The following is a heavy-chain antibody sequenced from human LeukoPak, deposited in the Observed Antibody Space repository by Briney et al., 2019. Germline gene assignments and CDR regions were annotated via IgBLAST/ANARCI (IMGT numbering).Heavy chain of an antibody. Sequence: ASVKVSCKASGGTFSSYAISWVRQAPGQGLEWMGGIIPIFGTANYAQKFQGRVTITADKSTSTAYMELSSLRSEDTAVYYCARSELDDILTGYLYYLDCWGQGTLVTVSS. J-gene: IGHJ4*02. D-gene: IGHD3-9*01. CDR1: GGTFSSYA. CDR3: ARSELDDILTGYLYYLDC. V-gene: IGHV1-69*06. CDR2: IIPIFGTA.